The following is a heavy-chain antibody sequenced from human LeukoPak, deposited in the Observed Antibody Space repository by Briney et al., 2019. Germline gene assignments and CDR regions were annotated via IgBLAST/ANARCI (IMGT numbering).Heavy chain of an antibody. CDR3: ARGLPSNYYYSGGSFMDV. Sequence: GGSLRLSCAASGFTFSSYWMSWVRQAPGKGLEWVSSISSSSSYIYYADSVKGRFTISRDNAKNSLYLQMNSLRAEDTAVYYCARGLPSNYYYSGGSFMDVWGKGTTVTVSS. V-gene: IGHV3-21*01. CDR2: ISSSSSYI. J-gene: IGHJ6*03. D-gene: IGHD2-15*01. CDR1: GFTFSSYW.